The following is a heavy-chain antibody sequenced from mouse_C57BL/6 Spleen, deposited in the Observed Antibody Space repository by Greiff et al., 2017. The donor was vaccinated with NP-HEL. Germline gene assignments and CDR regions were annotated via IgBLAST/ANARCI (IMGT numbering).Heavy chain of an antibody. Sequence: VQLQQSGAELVRPGTSVKVSCKASGYAFTNYLIEWVKQRPGQGLEWIGVINPGSGGTHYNEKFKGKATLTADKSSSTAYMQLSSLTSEDSAVYVCARENDYYDMDYWGQGTSVTVSS. V-gene: IGHV1-54*01. CDR2: INPGSGGT. CDR3: ARENDYYDMDY. J-gene: IGHJ4*01. CDR1: GYAFTNYL.